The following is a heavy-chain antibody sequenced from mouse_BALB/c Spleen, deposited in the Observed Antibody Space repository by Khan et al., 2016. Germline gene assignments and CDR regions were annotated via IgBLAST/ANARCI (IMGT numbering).Heavy chain of an antibody. D-gene: IGHD1-1*01. CDR3: ARYRYYYGSSRYFEV. J-gene: IGHJ1*01. V-gene: IGHV9-3-1*01. Sequence: QIQLVQSGPELKRPGKTVKISCKASGYTFTNYGINWVKQAPGKGLKWMGWINTYSGESTYADDFKGRFAFSLETSANTAYLQINNLKNEDTATYCCARYRYYYGSSRYFEVWGAGTTFTVSS. CDR1: GYTFTNYG. CDR2: INTYSGES.